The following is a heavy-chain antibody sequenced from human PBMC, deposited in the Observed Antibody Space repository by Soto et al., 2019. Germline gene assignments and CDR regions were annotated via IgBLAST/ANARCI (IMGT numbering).Heavy chain of an antibody. Sequence: SVSNAWMNWVRQAPGKGLEWVGRIKSKTDGGTTDYAAPVKGRFTISRDDSKNTLYLQMNSLKTEDTAVYYCTTDAVVVVAATRGPVYYYYYMDVWGKGTTVTVSS. CDR3: TTDAVVVVAATRGPVYYYYYMDV. J-gene: IGHJ6*03. CDR2: IKSKTDGGTT. V-gene: IGHV3-15*07. D-gene: IGHD2-15*01. CDR1: SVSNAW.